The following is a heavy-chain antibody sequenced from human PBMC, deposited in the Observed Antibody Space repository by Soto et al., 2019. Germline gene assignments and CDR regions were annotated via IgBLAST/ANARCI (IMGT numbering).Heavy chain of an antibody. J-gene: IGHJ4*02. CDR3: ARVFRKHSSGWYSDY. CDR2: INPSGGST. CDR1: GYTFTSYY. V-gene: IGHV1-46*01. D-gene: IGHD6-19*01. Sequence: QVQLVQSGAEVKKPGASVKVSCKASGYTFTSYYMHWVRQAPGQGLEWMGIINPSGGSTSYAQKFQGRVTMNRDTSTSTVYMELSSLRSEDTAVYYCARVFRKHSSGWYSDYWGQGTLVTVSS.